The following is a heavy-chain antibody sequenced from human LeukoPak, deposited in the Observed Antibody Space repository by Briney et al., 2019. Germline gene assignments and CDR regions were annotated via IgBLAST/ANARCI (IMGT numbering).Heavy chain of an antibody. Sequence: SVKVSCKASGGTFSSYGISWVRQAPGQGLEWMGGIIPIFGTANYAQKFQGRVTITADKSTSTAYMELSSLRSEDTAVYYCARGVGGVMATIGRRWFDPWGQGTLVTVSS. CDR2: IIPIFGTA. J-gene: IGHJ5*02. V-gene: IGHV1-69*06. CDR3: ARGVGGVMATIGRRWFDP. CDR1: GGTFSSYG. D-gene: IGHD5-12*01.